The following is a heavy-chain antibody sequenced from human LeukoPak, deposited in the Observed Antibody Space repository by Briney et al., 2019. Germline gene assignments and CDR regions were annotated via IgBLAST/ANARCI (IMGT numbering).Heavy chain of an antibody. J-gene: IGHJ6*02. Sequence: GSLRLSCAASGFTFSSYSMHWVRQAPGKGLEWVAVISYDGSNKYYADSVKGRFTISRDNSKNTLYLQMNSLRAEDTAVYYCARAGMTTVTQDAYVMDVWGQGTTVTVSS. D-gene: IGHD4-17*01. CDR1: GFTFSSYS. CDR2: ISYDGSNK. CDR3: ARAGMTTVTQDAYVMDV. V-gene: IGHV3-30-3*01.